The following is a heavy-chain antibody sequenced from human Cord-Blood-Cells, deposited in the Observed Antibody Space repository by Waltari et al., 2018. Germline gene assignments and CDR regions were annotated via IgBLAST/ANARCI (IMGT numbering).Heavy chain of an antibody. Sequence: QVQLVQSGAEVKKHGSSVKVSCKASGGTFSSYAISWVRQAPGQGLEWMGGSIPIFGTATYAQKFQVRGMITADEATSTAYMELSSLRSEDTAVYYCASRRDNPKYYYYGMDVWGQGTTVTVSS. CDR2: SIPIFGTA. J-gene: IGHJ6*02. D-gene: IGHD1-20*01. CDR1: GGTFSSYA. CDR3: ASRRDNPKYYYYGMDV. V-gene: IGHV1-69*01.